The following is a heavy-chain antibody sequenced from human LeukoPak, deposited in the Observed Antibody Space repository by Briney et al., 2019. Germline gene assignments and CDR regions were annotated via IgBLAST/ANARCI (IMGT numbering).Heavy chain of an antibody. CDR1: GGSISSGGYY. D-gene: IGHD3-16*01. J-gene: IGHJ6*03. Sequence: SQTLSLTCTVSGGSISSGGYYWSWIRQHPGKGLEWIGYIYYSGSTYYNPSLKSRVTISVDTSKNQFSLKLSSVTAADTAVYYCARGGIRSGLGYYYYMDVWGKGTTVTVSS. V-gene: IGHV4-31*03. CDR2: IYYSGST. CDR3: ARGGIRSGLGYYYYMDV.